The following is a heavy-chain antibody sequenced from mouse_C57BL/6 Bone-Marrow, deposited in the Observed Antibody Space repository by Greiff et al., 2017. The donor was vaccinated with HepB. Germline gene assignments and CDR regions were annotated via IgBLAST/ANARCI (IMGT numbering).Heavy chain of an antibody. D-gene: IGHD1-1*01. Sequence: QVQLQQSGAELVKPGASVKLSCKASGYTFTSYWMHWVKQRPGQGLEWIGMIHPNSGSTNYNEKFKSKATLTVDKSSSTAYMQLSSLTSEDSAVYYCASDYYGSSRDYWGQGTTLTVSS. V-gene: IGHV1-64*01. CDR2: IHPNSGST. J-gene: IGHJ2*01. CDR3: ASDYYGSSRDY. CDR1: GYTFTSYW.